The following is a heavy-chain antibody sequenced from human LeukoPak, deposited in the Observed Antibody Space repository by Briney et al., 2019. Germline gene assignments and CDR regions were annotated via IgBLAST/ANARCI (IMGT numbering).Heavy chain of an antibody. CDR3: ARGRPNYYDSSGPGAESSGSFDY. CDR2: IYYGGST. V-gene: IGHV4-39*07. J-gene: IGHJ4*02. Sequence: PSETLSLTCTVPGGSISSSSYYWGWIRQPPGKGMEWFGSIYYGGSTYYNPSLKSRVTISVDTSKNQFSLKLSSVTAADTAVYYCARGRPNYYDSSGPGAESSGSFDYWGQGTLVTVSS. CDR1: GGSISSSSYY. D-gene: IGHD3-22*01.